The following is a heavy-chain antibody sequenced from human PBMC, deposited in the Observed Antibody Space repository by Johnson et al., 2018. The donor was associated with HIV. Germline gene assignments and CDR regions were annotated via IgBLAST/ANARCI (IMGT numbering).Heavy chain of an antibody. V-gene: IGHV3-48*04. Sequence: VQLVESGGGVAQPGRSLRLSCAASGFTFSSYWMSWVRQAPGKGLEWVSYISSSGSTIYYADSVKGRFTISRDNAKNSLYLQMNSLRAEDTAVYYCARDRWGSSMRSDAFDIWGQGTMVTVSS. CDR1: GFTFSSYW. CDR2: ISSSGSTI. CDR3: ARDRWGSSMRSDAFDI. D-gene: IGHD3-16*01. J-gene: IGHJ3*02.